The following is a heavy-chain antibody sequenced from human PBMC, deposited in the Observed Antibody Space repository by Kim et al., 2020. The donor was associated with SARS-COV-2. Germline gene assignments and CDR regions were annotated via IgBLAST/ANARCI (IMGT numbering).Heavy chain of an antibody. Sequence: YNPSLTSRVTISVDTSKNQFSLKLSSVTAADTAVYYCARFYGSGSYYFDYWGQGTLVTVSS. J-gene: IGHJ4*02. D-gene: IGHD3-10*01. V-gene: IGHV4-31*02. CDR3: ARFYGSGSYYFDY.